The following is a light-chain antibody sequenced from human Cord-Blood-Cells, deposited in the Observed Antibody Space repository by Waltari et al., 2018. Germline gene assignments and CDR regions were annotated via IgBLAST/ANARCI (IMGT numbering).Light chain of an antibody. CDR3: SSYTSSSTWV. V-gene: IGLV2-14*01. J-gene: IGLJ3*02. Sequence: QSALTQPASVSGSPGQSITISCTGTSRDVGGYNYVPWYQQHPGKAPKLMLYVVSKRPSGVSNRFSGSKSGNTASLTISGLQAEDEADYYCSSYTSSSTWVFGGGTKLTVL. CDR2: VVS. CDR1: SRDVGGYNY.